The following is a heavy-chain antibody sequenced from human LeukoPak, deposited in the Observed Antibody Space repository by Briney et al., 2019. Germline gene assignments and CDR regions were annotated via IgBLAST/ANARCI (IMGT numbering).Heavy chain of an antibody. CDR1: GGTFSSHA. CDR2: IIPLFGKP. Sequence: SVKVSCKGSGGTFSSHAVSWVRQAPGQGLEWMGGIIPLFGKPNYAQKFQDRITIIADESTSTVYLELSNLRYEDMAVYFCASGILIGPLDYWGQGTLVTVSS. D-gene: IGHD3-16*01. V-gene: IGHV1-69*13. CDR3: ASGILIGPLDY. J-gene: IGHJ4*02.